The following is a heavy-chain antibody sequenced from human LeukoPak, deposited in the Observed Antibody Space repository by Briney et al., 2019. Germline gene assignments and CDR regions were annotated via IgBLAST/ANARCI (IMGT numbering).Heavy chain of an antibody. CDR1: GYTFTGYY. J-gene: IGHJ6*02. CDR2: INPNSGGT. Sequence: ASVKVSCKASGYTFTGYYMHWVRQAPGQGLEWMGWINPNSGGTNYAQKFQGRVTMTRDTSISTAYMELSRLRSDDTAVYYCARVSVVVPAARGIGYYYYGMDVWGQGTTVTVSS. D-gene: IGHD2-2*01. V-gene: IGHV1-2*02. CDR3: ARVSVVVPAARGIGYYYYGMDV.